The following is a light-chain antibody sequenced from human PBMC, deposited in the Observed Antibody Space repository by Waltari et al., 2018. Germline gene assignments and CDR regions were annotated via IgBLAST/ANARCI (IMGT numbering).Light chain of an antibody. J-gene: IGKJ4*01. CDR2: VAS. CDR3: QQVHSFPLT. Sequence: DIQMTQSPSFVSASVADRAPISCRANHGISASLAWYQQNPGKAPNLLIYVASSLQCAVSSRFSASGSATDFTLNISSLLPEDVAAYYCQQVHSFPLTFGGGTKVEIK. V-gene: IGKV1-12*01. CDR1: HGISAS.